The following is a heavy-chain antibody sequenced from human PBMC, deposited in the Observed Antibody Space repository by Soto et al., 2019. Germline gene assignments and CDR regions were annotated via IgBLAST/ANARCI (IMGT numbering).Heavy chain of an antibody. CDR1: GGAISSGGYY. CDR2: IYYSGRT. CDR3: AIGFVFGGMDV. V-gene: IGHV4-31*03. D-gene: IGHD3-10*02. Sequence: QVQLQESGPGLVKPSQTLSLTCTVSGGAISSGGYYWSWIRQHPGKGLEWIGYIYYSGRTYYNPSLKSRVTISVDTSKNQLSRKLSSVTAADTAVSYCAIGFVFGGMDVWGQGTTVTVSS. J-gene: IGHJ6*02.